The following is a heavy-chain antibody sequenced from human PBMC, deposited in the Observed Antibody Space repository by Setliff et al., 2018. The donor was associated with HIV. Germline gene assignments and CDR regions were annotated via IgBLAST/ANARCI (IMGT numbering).Heavy chain of an antibody. D-gene: IGHD1-26*01. J-gene: IGHJ4*02. CDR2: IYYSGNT. V-gene: IGHV4-31*11. Sequence: SETLSLTCAVSGGSIETGDWWSWVRQSPGKGLEWIGYIYYSGNTYYNPSLKSRLTISVDTSKNQFSLKLSSVTAADTAVYYCARGLGMVESTTPFDFWGQGTLVTVSS. CDR1: GGSIETGDW. CDR3: ARGLGMVESTTPFDF.